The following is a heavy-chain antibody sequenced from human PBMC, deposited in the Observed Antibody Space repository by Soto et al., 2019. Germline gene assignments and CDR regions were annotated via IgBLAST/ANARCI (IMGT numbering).Heavy chain of an antibody. Sequence: ETLSLTCTVSGASISGGTYYWTWIRQAPGKGLEWVGHIYYTGSTNYNPALNDRVTTSVDTSKNHFSLQLTSVAAADTAVYYCARGAGFSYASTWFDIWGQGTLVTVSS. CDR2: IYYTGST. D-gene: IGHD5-18*01. CDR1: GASISGGTYY. V-gene: IGHV4-61*03. CDR3: ARGAGFSYASTWFDI. J-gene: IGHJ5*02.